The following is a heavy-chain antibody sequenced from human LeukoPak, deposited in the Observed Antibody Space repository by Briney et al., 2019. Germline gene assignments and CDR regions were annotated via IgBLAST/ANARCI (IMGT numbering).Heavy chain of an antibody. CDR1: GFTFSDYY. V-gene: IGHV3-11*01. D-gene: IGHD3-22*01. CDR2: ISSGDGPT. CDR3: ARLGRDYYDSSGYFFDY. J-gene: IGHJ4*02. Sequence: GGSLRLSCAASGFTFSDYYMTWIRQAPGKGLEWISFISSGDGPTYYADSVKGRFTISRDNAKNSLFLQMNSLRAEDTAVYYCARLGRDYYDSSGYFFDYWGQGTLVTVSS.